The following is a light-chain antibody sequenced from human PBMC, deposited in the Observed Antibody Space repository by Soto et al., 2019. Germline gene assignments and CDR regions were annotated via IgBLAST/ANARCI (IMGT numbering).Light chain of an antibody. CDR1: QSVRSN. V-gene: IGKV3-15*01. J-gene: IGKJ1*01. CDR3: QEYKNWPSIN. Sequence: EIVLMPSLGTLSFSPLEIATLSFRSSQSVRSNLAWYQQTPGQAPRLLIYGASTRATGIPARFSGSGSGTDFTLVISSLQSEDFAVYYCQEYKNWPSINFGQGTKVAIK. CDR2: GAS.